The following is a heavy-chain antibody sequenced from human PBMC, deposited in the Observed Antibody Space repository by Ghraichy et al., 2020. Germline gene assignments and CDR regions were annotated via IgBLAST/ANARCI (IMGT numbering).Heavy chain of an antibody. Sequence: ETLSLTCTVSGGSVRSYYWSWIRQPPGRGLEWIAYVYHTGTSKCNPSLQSRVTISLDTSKNQVSLNLTSVNAADTAVYFCARGLRSSSSQGTTLDFWGQGTLVTVSS. CDR3: ARGLRSSSSQGTTLDF. CDR2: VYHTGTS. CDR1: GGSVRSYY. J-gene: IGHJ4*02. D-gene: IGHD6-6*01. V-gene: IGHV4-59*02.